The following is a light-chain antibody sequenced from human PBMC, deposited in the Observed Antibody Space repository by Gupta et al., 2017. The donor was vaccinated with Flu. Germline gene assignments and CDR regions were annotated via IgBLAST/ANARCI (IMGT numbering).Light chain of an antibody. CDR3: GKSVSSLRVGV. CDR2: ENN. Sequence: PPSVSAAPGQRVTISCSGSSSNIGIHYVSWYQHLPGAAPKLLIFENNKRPSGIPDRFSGSTSATSATLGITGLQTADEGYYYGGKSVSSLRVGVFGGGTKMTVL. J-gene: IGLJ2*01. CDR1: SSNIGIHY. V-gene: IGLV1-51*02.